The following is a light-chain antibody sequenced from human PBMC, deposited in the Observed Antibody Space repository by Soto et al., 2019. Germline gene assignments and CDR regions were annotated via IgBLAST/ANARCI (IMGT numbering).Light chain of an antibody. Sequence: QSVLTQTASVSGSPGQSITMSCTGTSSDVGGYNFVSWYQQHPGKAPKLIVHEVANRLSGVSGRFSGSKSGNTAFLTISGLQAEDEAVYYCSSYAGSTSYVFGTGTKVTGL. CDR2: EVA. V-gene: IGLV2-14*03. J-gene: IGLJ1*01. CDR1: SSDVGGYNF. CDR3: SSYAGSTSYV.